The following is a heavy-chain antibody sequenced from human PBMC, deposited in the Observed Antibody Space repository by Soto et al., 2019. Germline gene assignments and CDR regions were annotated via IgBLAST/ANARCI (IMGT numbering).Heavy chain of an antibody. CDR1: GFTFSYYA. V-gene: IGHV3-23*01. D-gene: IGHD3-3*01. Sequence: GGSLRLSCAASGFTFSYYAMTWVRQAPGKGLEWVSTISGSGNTTFYADSVKGRFTISRDNSKNTLYLQMNSLRAEDTAVYYCAKSGRITIFGVVIQTEYYYYGMDVWGQGTTVTVSS. CDR2: ISGSGNTT. J-gene: IGHJ6*02. CDR3: AKSGRITIFGVVIQTEYYYYGMDV.